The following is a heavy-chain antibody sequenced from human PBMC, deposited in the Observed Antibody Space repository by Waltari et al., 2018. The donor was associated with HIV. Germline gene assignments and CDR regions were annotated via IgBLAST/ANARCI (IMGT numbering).Heavy chain of an antibody. D-gene: IGHD3-22*01. Sequence: QVQLVQSGSEVKKPWASVKVYCTVSGYTFNAYYLQWVQQAPGQGLECMGRINLNSGDTNYGQKFQGRVTKTRDTSISTAYMVLSRLRSDDTAVYYCARDFYYYDSSGFFPDFWGQGTLVTVSS. J-gene: IGHJ4*02. CDR1: GYTFNAYY. V-gene: IGHV1-2*06. CDR2: INLNSGDT. CDR3: ARDFYYYDSSGFFPDF.